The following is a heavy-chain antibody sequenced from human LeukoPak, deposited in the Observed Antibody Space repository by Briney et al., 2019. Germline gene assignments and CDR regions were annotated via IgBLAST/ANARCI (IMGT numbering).Heavy chain of an antibody. CDR3: ARQSSSGDAFDI. CDR1: GGSISNGGYY. Sequence: SETLSLTCTVSGGSISNGGYYWSWIRQPPGKGLEWIGYIYHSGSTYYNPSLKSRVTISVDRSKNQFSLKLSSVTAADTAVYYCARQSSSGDAFDIWGQGTMVTVSS. D-gene: IGHD6-6*01. V-gene: IGHV4-30-2*01. J-gene: IGHJ3*02. CDR2: IYHSGST.